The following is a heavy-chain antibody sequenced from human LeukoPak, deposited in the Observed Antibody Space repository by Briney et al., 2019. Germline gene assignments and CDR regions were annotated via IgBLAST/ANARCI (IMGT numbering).Heavy chain of an antibody. CDR3: ARERPASCYFDY. D-gene: IGHD2-2*01. CDR2: INTSSGRT. J-gene: IGHJ4*02. V-gene: IGHV1-46*01. Sequence: ASVKVSCKASGYTFIRYYMHWVRQAPGQGLEWMGLINTSSGRTTYAQKFQGRVTMTRDTSTSTVYMEVSSPGSEDTAVYYCARERPASCYFDYWGLGTLVTVSS. CDR1: GYTFIRYY.